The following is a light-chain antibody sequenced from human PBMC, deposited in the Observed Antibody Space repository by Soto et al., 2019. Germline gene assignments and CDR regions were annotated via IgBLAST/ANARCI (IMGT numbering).Light chain of an antibody. J-gene: IGKJ4*01. CDR1: QSISSY. CDR2: AAS. V-gene: IGKV1-39*01. CDR3: QQSYGTPLT. Sequence: DIQMTQSPSSLSASVGDRVTITCRASQSISSYLNWYQQKPGKAPKLLIYAASSLQSGVPSRFSGSGSGTDFTLTISSLQREDIATYYCQQSYGTPLTFGGTTKVEIK.